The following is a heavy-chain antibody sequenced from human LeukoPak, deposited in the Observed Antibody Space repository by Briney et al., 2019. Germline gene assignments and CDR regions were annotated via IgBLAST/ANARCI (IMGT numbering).Heavy chain of an antibody. Sequence: GGSLRLSRAASGFTFGNYWMSWARQAPGRGLEWVANIKEDGSEKYYEDSMKGRFSISRDNAKNLVYLQMYSLIAEDTAVYYCSRDNRYYYWGQGTVVTVSS. CDR2: IKEDGSEK. V-gene: IGHV3-7*01. CDR1: GFTFGNYW. J-gene: IGHJ4*02. CDR3: SRDNRYYY. D-gene: IGHD1-26*01.